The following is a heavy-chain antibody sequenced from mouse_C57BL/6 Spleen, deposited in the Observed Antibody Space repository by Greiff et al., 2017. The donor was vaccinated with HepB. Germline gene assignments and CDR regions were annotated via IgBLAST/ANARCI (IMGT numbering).Heavy chain of an antibody. J-gene: IGHJ3*01. V-gene: IGHV1-77*01. Sequence: VQLQQSGAELVKPGASVKISCKASGYTFTDYYINWVKQRPGQGLEWIGKSGPGSGSTYYNEKFKGKATLTADKSSSTAYMQLSSLTSEDSAVYFCARRSYYSNCGFAYWGQGTLVTVSA. CDR3: ARRSYYSNCGFAY. CDR1: GYTFTDYY. D-gene: IGHD2-5*01. CDR2: SGPGSGST.